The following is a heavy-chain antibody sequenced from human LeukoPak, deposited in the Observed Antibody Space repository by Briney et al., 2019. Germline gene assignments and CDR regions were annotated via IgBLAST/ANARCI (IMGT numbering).Heavy chain of an antibody. CDR2: IIPIFGTA. D-gene: IGHD3-22*01. V-gene: IGHV1-69*13. CDR3: ARTLYYYDSSGYHPAYYLEY. J-gene: IGHJ4*02. Sequence: SVKVSCKASGYTFTSYAISWVRQAPGQGLEWMGGIIPIFGTANYAQKFQGRVTITADESTSTAYMELSSLRSEDTAVYYCARTLYYYDSSGYHPAYYLEYWGQGTLVTVSS. CDR1: GYTFTSYA.